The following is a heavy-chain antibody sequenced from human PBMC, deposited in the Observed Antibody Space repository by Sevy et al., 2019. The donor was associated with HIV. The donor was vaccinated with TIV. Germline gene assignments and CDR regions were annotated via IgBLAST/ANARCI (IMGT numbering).Heavy chain of an antibody. J-gene: IGHJ6*02. D-gene: IGHD3-10*01. CDR3: ARDGARITMVQGVMAYYHGMDV. Sequence: GGSLRLSCAASGFTFSTYSMNWVRLAPGKGLEWVSCRSSSSNYIDYADSVKGRFTISRDNAKNSLYLQMNSLRAEDTALYYCARDGARITMVQGVMAYYHGMDVWGQGTTVTVSS. CDR1: GFTFSTYS. V-gene: IGHV3-21*01. CDR2: RSSSSNYI.